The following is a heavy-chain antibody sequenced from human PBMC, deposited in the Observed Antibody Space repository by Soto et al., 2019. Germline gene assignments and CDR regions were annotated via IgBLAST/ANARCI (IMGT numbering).Heavy chain of an antibody. Sequence: ASVKVSCKASGYTFTVYYMHWVRQAPGQGLEWMGWINPKSGGTMYPQKFQGRVTMTWDTSISTAYMALTRLRSDDTAVYYCARDLEKGGGTAGFDYWGQGTLVTVSS. CDR3: ARDLEKGGGTAGFDY. D-gene: IGHD1-1*01. J-gene: IGHJ4*02. V-gene: IGHV1-2*02. CDR1: GYTFTVYY. CDR2: INPKSGGT.